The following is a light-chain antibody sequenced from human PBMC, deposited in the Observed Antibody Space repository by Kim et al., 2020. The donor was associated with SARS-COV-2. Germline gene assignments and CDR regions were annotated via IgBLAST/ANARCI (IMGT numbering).Light chain of an antibody. J-gene: IGLJ2*01. V-gene: IGLV3-1*01. CDR2: QDN. CDR3: QAWDSSTSV. Sequence: SYELTQSPSVSVSPGQTASIPCSGDELGNKYACWYQQKPGQSPVLVIYQDNMRPSGIPERFSGSNSGNTATLTISGTQAMDEADYYCQAWDSSTSVFGGGTQLTVL. CDR1: ELGNKY.